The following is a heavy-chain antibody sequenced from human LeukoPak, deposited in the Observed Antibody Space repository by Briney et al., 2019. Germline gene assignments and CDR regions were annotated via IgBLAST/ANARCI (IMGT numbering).Heavy chain of an antibody. CDR3: AREIPGQQLVHSLDY. J-gene: IGHJ4*02. Sequence: SVKVSCKASGGTFSSYAISWVRQAPGQGLEWMGGIIPIFGTANYAQKFQGRVTITADKSTSTAYMELSSLRSEDTAVYYCAREIPGQQLVHSLDYWGQGTLVTVSS. D-gene: IGHD6-13*01. CDR1: GGTFSSYA. CDR2: IIPIFGTA. V-gene: IGHV1-69*06.